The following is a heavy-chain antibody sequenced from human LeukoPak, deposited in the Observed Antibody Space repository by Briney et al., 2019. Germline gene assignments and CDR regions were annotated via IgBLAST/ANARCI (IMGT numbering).Heavy chain of an antibody. J-gene: IGHJ3*02. CDR3: ARVRLVLFVSAFDI. CDR2: IRYDGSHK. V-gene: IGHV3-30*02. CDR1: GFSFNTYG. Sequence: GGSLRLSCAASGFSFNTYGMHWVGQGPGKGWEGVTFIRYDGSHKYQKDSVKGRFTISRDNSKNTLYLQMNSLRAEDTAVYYCARVRLVLFVSAFDIWGQGTMVTVSS. D-gene: IGHD6-19*01.